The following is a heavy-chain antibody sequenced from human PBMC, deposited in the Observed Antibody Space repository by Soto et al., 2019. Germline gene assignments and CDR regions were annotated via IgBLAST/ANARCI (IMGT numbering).Heavy chain of an antibody. CDR3: ARDKAAGATGDYYYYYGMDV. CDR2: ISSSSSYT. V-gene: IGHV3-11*06. CDR1: GFTFSDYY. D-gene: IGHD1-26*01. J-gene: IGHJ6*02. Sequence: GGSLRLSCAASGFTFSDYYMSWIRQAPGKGPEWVSYISSSSSYTNYADSVKGRFTISRDNAKNSLYLQMNSLRAEDTAVYYCARDKAAGATGDYYYYYGMDVWGQGTTVTSP.